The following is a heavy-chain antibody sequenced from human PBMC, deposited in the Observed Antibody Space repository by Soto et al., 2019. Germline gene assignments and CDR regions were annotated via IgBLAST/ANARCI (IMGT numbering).Heavy chain of an antibody. CDR2: INHSGST. J-gene: IGHJ6*04. V-gene: IGHV4-34*01. Sequence: SETLSLTCAVYGGSFSGYYWSWIRQPPGKGLEWIGEINHSGSTNYNPSLKSRVTISVDTSKNQFSLKLSSVTAADTAVYYCAREYSSSWYVYYYYGMDVWGEGTPVTVYS. CDR3: AREYSSSWYVYYYYGMDV. D-gene: IGHD6-13*01. CDR1: GGSFSGYY.